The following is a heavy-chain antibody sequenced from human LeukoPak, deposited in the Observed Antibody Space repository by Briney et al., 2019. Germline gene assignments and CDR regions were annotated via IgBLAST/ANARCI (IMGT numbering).Heavy chain of an antibody. Sequence: GGSLRLSCAASGFTFSSYSMNWVRQAPGKGLEWVSSISSSSSYIYYAGSVKGRFTISRDNSKNTLYVQMNSLRAEDTAVYYCAKEAPVSEQMVYVDMWGQGTLVTVSS. CDR2: ISSSSSYI. CDR3: AKEAPVSEQMVYVDM. D-gene: IGHD2-8*01. J-gene: IGHJ4*02. CDR1: GFTFSSYS. V-gene: IGHV3-21*04.